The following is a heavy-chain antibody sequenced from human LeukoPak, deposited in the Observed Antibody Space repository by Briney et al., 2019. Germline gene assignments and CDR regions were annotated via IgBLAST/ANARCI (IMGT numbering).Heavy chain of an antibody. CDR2: IYYSGST. CDR3: ARDQRYCSSTSCYTGAFDI. Sequence: SETVSLTCTVSGGSISSYYWSWIRQPPGKGLEWIGYIYYSGSTNYNPSLKSRVTISVDTSKNQFSLKLSSVTAADTAVYYCARDQRYCSSTSCYTGAFDIWGQGTMVTVSS. D-gene: IGHD2-2*02. J-gene: IGHJ3*02. CDR1: GGSISSYY. V-gene: IGHV4-59*01.